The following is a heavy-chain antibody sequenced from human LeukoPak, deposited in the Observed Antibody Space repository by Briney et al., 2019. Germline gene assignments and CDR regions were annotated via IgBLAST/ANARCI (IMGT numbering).Heavy chain of an antibody. CDR2: ISYDGSNK. V-gene: IGHV3-30*18. Sequence: PGMSLRLSCAASGFTFSSYGMHWVRQAPGKGLEWVAAISYDGSNKYYADSVKGRFTISRDNSKNTLYLQMNSLRAEDTAVYYCAKAIAAAGLDYWGQGTLVTVSS. CDR1: GFTFSSYG. D-gene: IGHD6-13*01. CDR3: AKAIAAAGLDY. J-gene: IGHJ4*02.